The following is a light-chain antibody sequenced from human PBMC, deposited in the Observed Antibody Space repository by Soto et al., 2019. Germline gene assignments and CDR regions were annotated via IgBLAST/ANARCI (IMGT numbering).Light chain of an antibody. CDR2: GAS. J-gene: IGKJ2*01. CDR3: QQYGSSPHT. V-gene: IGKV3-20*01. CDR1: QSVSNSY. Sequence: EIVLTQSPGTLSLSPGERATLSCRASQSVSNSYLAWYQHKPGQAPRLLIHGASSRATGIPERFSGSGSGTEFTLNINRLEPEDFAVYYCQQYGSSPHTFGQGTKLEIK.